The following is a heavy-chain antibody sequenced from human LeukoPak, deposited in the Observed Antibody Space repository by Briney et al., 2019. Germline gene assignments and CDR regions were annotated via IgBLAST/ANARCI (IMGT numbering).Heavy chain of an antibody. CDR3: ARGLDSGSHFAWFDP. D-gene: IGHD3-10*01. Sequence: PSETLSLTCAVYGGSFSGFYWSWVRQPPGKGLEWIGEINHSGSTHYNPSFKSRVTMLVDTSRNRVSLKLTSVSAADTAVYYCARGLDSGSHFAWFDPWGQGTLVTVSS. CDR2: INHSGST. J-gene: IGHJ5*02. CDR1: GGSFSGFY. V-gene: IGHV4-34*01.